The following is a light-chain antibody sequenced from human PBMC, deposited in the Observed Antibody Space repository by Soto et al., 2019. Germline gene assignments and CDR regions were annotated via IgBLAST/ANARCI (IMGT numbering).Light chain of an antibody. CDR2: DVS. CDR1: SSDVGDYNY. V-gene: IGLV2-11*01. CDR3: CSYAGSYTEV. Sequence: QSALTQPRSVSGSPGQSVTISCTGTSSDVGDYNYVSWYQQHPGKAPKLMIYDVSKRPSGVPDRFSGSKSGNTASLTISGRQAEDEADYYCCSYAGSYTEVFGGGTKLTVL. J-gene: IGLJ2*01.